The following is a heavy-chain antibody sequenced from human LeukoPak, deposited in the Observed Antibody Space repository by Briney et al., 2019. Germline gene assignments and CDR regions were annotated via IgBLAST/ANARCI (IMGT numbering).Heavy chain of an antibody. V-gene: IGHV5-51*01. CDR1: GYSFTSYW. J-gene: IGHJ4*02. CDR2: IYLGDSDT. Sequence: GESLKISCKGSGYSFTSYWIGWVRQMPGKGLEWMGIIYLGDSDTRYSPSFQGQVTISADKSISTAYLQWSSLKASDTAMYYCARLRGYSSGYYYRYYFDYWGQGTLVTVSS. D-gene: IGHD3-22*01. CDR3: ARLRGYSSGYYYRYYFDY.